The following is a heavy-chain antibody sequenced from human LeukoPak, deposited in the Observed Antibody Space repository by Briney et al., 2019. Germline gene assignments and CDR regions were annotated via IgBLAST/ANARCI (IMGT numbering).Heavy chain of an antibody. CDR3: VRGNSSRRAFDC. V-gene: IGHV6-1*01. CDR2: AYYRSKWNK. Sequence: SQTLSLTFAISGDSVSSNSVAWNWIKQSPSRGLEWLGRAYYRSKWNKDYAVSVKSRITLNPDTSKNQFSLQLSSVTPDDTAVYYCVRGNSSRRAFDCWGQGTLVTVSS. CDR1: GDSVSSNSVA. D-gene: IGHD2-2*01. J-gene: IGHJ4*02.